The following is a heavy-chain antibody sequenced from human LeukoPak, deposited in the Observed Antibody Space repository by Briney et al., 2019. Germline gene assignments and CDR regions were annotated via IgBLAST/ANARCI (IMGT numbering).Heavy chain of an antibody. J-gene: IGHJ4*02. CDR2: IYYSGST. CDR3: ARAGQFIAARPITFDY. Sequence: PSETLSLTCNVSGGSISNYYWSWIRQPPGKGLEWIGYIYYSGSTNHNPSLKSRVTISVDTSKNQFSLKLSSVTAADTAVYYCARAGQFIAARPITFDYWGQGTLVTVSS. V-gene: IGHV4-59*01. D-gene: IGHD6-6*01. CDR1: GGSISNYY.